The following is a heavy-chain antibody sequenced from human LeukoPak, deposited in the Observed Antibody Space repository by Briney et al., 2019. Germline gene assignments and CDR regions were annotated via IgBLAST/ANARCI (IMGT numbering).Heavy chain of an antibody. J-gene: IGHJ4*02. CDR2: IWFDGNTK. Sequence: GMSLRLFCGAWGFTFSARGMHGARHARGKGLECLAVIWFDGNTKFYSDSVEGRFTISRDISKNTLYLEMNSLRAEDTAVYYSAKDEVITFRLFDHWGQGTLVTVSS. CDR1: GFTFSARG. D-gene: IGHD1-14*01. CDR3: AKDEVITFRLFDH. V-gene: IGHV3-33*06.